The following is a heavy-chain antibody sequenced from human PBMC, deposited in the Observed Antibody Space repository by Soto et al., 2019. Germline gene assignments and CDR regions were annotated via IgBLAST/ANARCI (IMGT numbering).Heavy chain of an antibody. CDR3: AREWSPPLGAFDY. Sequence: EVQLMESGGGLVQPGGSLRLSCTASGFTFSTYWMRWVRQAPGKGLECVATIKQHGSEKYYVDSVKGRFTISRDNAKNLLYLKMNSLRAEDTAVYYCAREWSPPLGAFDYGGQGALVTVSS. D-gene: IGHD3-10*01. V-gene: IGHV3-7*03. J-gene: IGHJ4*02. CDR1: GFTFSTYW. CDR2: IKQHGSEK.